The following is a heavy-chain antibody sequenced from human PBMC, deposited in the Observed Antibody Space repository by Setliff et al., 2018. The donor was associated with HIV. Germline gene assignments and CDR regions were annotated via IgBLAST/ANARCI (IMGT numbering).Heavy chain of an antibody. Sequence: SETLSLTCALYGGSFSGYYWSWIRQPAGRGLEWMGRIHTSGSTNCNPSLTSRVTLSVDTSKNQFFLKLTSLSAADTAVYYCARDRIEVVVDGPHDVFDVWGRGTTVTVSS. J-gene: IGHJ3*01. V-gene: IGHV4-59*10. CDR1: GGSFSGYY. D-gene: IGHD2-15*01. CDR2: IHTSGST. CDR3: ARDRIEVVVDGPHDVFDV.